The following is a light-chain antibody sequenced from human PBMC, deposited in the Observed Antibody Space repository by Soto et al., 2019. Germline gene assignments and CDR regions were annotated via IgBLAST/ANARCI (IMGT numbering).Light chain of an antibody. V-gene: IGLV1-44*01. CDR1: SSNIGSNT. Sequence: QSVLTQPPSASGTPGQRVVFSCSGSSSNIGSNTVNWYQQLPGTAPKLLIYSDNQRPSGVPDRFSGSKSGTSASLAISGLQSEDEADYYCAAWDDSLNGYVFGTGTKVPS. CDR3: AAWDDSLNGYV. J-gene: IGLJ1*01. CDR2: SDN.